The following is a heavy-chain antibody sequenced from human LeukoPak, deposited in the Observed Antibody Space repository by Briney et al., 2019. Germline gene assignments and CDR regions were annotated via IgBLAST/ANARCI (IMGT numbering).Heavy chain of an antibody. CDR1: GVSFSGYY. D-gene: IGHD3-22*01. J-gene: IGHJ3*02. Sequence: PSETLSLTCAVYGVSFSGYYWSWIRQPPGKGLEWIGEINHSGSTNYNPSLKSRVTISVDTSKNQFSLKLSSVTAADTAVYYCAEGYYDSSGDAFDIWGQGTMVTVSS. V-gene: IGHV4-34*01. CDR2: INHSGST. CDR3: AEGYYDSSGDAFDI.